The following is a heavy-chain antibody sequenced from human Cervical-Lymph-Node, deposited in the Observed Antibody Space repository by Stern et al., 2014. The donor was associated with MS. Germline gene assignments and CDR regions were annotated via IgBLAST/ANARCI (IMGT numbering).Heavy chain of an antibody. V-gene: IGHV1-2*06. D-gene: IGHD3-16*02. CDR2: IDPGSGAT. CDR3: ARIYCSGDECYHSFDT. Sequence: VQLVHSGAEVKKPGASVKVSCKASGYRFSTFYLHWLRQAPGQGLQWIGRIDPGSGATTSSQTFQGRLTMTRDRSITTAYLELSGLRSDDTAVYYCARIYCSGDECYHSFDTWGQGTLVTVSS. J-gene: IGHJ4*02. CDR1: GYRFSTFY.